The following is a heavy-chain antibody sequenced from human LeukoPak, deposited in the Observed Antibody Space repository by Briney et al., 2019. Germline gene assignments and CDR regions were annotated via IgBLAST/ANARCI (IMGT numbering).Heavy chain of an antibody. CDR1: GYSFTSYW. CDR2: IYPGDSDT. V-gene: IGHV5-51*01. J-gene: IGHJ5*02. Sequence: GESLKISCKGSGYSFTSYWIGWVRQMPGKGLEWMGIIYPGDSDTRYSPSFQGQVTISADKSISTAYLQWSSLKASDTAMYYCVRGGGYCSSTSCYFDWFDPWGQGTLVTVSS. CDR3: VRGGGYCSSTSCYFDWFDP. D-gene: IGHD2-2*01.